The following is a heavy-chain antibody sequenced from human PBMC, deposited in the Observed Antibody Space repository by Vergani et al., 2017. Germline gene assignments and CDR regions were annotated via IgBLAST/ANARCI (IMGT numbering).Heavy chain of an antibody. D-gene: IGHD3-22*01. CDR2: INHSGST. CDR3: ARVLASRGYPLTDDY. V-gene: IGHV4-34*01. J-gene: IGHJ4*02. CDR1: GGSFSGYY. Sequence: QVQLQQWGAGLLKPSETLSLTCAVYGGSFSGYYWSWIRQPPGKGLEWIGEINHSGSTNYNPSLKSRVTISVDTSKNQFSLKLSSVTAADTAVYYCARVLASRGYPLTDDYWGQGTLVTVSS.